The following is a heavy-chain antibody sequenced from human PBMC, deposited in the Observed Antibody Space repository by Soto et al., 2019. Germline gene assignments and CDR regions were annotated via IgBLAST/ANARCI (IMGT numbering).Heavy chain of an antibody. Sequence: SETLSLTCAVSGGSISSSNWWIWVRQPPGKGLEWIGEIYHSGSTNYNPSLKSRVTISVDKSKNQFSLKLSSVTAADTAVYYCASRSGYYLFYFDYWGQGTLVTVSS. D-gene: IGHD3-22*01. J-gene: IGHJ4*02. CDR1: GGSISSSNW. CDR2: IYHSGST. V-gene: IGHV4-4*02. CDR3: ASRSGYYLFYFDY.